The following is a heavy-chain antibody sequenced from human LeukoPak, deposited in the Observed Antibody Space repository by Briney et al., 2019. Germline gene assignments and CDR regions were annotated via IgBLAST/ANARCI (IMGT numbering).Heavy chain of an antibody. CDR1: GFTFSSYA. J-gene: IGHJ4*02. V-gene: IGHV3-23*01. CDR2: TIGSGGST. Sequence: GGSLRLSCAASGFTFSSYAMSWVRQASGKGLEWVSGTIGSGGSTFYADSVKGRFTISRDNSKNTLYLQMNSLRAEDTAVYYCAKARYCSGGSCYFDYWGQGTLVTVSS. CDR3: AKARYCSGGSCYFDY. D-gene: IGHD2-15*01.